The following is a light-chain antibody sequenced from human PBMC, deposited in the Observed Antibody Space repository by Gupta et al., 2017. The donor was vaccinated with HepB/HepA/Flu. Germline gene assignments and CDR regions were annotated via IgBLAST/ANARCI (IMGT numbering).Light chain of an antibody. V-gene: IGLV1-47*01. Sequence: QSVLTQPPSASGTPGPRVTISCSGSSSNIGSNYVYWYQQLPGTAPKLLIYRNNQRPSGVPDRFSGSKSGTSASLAISGLRAEDEADYYCAAWDDSLSGGVFGGGTKLTV. CDR1: SSNIGSNY. CDR3: AAWDDSLSGGV. CDR2: RNN. J-gene: IGLJ2*01.